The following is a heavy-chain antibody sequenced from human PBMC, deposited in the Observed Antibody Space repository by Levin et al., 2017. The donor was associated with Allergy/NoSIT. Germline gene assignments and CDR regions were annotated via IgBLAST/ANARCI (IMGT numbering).Heavy chain of an antibody. V-gene: IGHV3-21*01. CDR1: GFTFSSYS. D-gene: IGHD3-10*01. CDR3: ARAFGEFEYYYYYGMDV. CDR2: ISSSSSYI. J-gene: IGHJ6*02. Sequence: PGGSLRLSCAASGFTFSSYSMNWVRQAPGKGLEWVSSISSSSSYIYYADSVKGRFTISRDNAKNSLYLQMNSLRAEDTAVYYCARAFGEFEYYYYYGMDVWGQGTTVTVSS.